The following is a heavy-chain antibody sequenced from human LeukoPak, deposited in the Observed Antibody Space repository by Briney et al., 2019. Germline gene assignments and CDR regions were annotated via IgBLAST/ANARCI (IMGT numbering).Heavy chain of an antibody. D-gene: IGHD2-2*01. J-gene: IGHJ5*02. CDR3: ARVRDSWYQPPGRWFDP. Sequence: PSETLSLTCAVYGGSFSGYYWSWIRQPPGKGLEWIGEINHSGSTNYNPSLKSRVTISVDTSKNQFSLKLSSVTAADTAVYYCARVRDSWYQPPGRWFDPWGQGTLVTVSS. V-gene: IGHV4-34*01. CDR2: INHSGST. CDR1: GGSFSGYY.